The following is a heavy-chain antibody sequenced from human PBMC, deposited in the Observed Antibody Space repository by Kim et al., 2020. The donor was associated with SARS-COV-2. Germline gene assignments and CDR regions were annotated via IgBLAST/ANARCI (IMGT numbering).Heavy chain of an antibody. V-gene: IGHV1-69*01. J-gene: IGHJ4*02. D-gene: IGHD6-13*01. Sequence: YAQKFQGRVTITADESTSTAYMELSSLRSEDTAVYYCASPTGYSSSWYGYWGQGTLVTVSS. CDR3: ASPTGYSSSWYGY.